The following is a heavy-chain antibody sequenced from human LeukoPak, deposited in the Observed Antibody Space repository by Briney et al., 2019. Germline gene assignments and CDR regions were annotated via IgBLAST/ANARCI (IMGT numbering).Heavy chain of an antibody. D-gene: IGHD2-15*01. Sequence: ASVKVSCKASGYTFTGYYMHWVRQAPGQGLEWMGWINPNSGGTNYAQKFQGRVTMTRDTSISTAYMELSRLRSDDTAVYYCAKGLPSTYPYSGNMDVWGKGTTVTISS. CDR3: AKGLPSTYPYSGNMDV. CDR2: INPNSGGT. CDR1: GYTFTGYY. J-gene: IGHJ6*03. V-gene: IGHV1-2*02.